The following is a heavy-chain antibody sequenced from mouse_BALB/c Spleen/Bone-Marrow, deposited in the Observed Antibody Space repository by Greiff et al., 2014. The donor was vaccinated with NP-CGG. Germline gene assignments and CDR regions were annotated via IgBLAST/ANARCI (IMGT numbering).Heavy chain of an antibody. V-gene: IGHV1-87*01. CDR2: IYPGDGDT. Sequence: QVQLQQSGAELARPGASVKLSCKASGYTFTSYWMQWVKQRPGQGLEWIGAIYPGDGDTRYTQKSKGKATLTADKSSSTAYMQLSSLASEDSAVYYCASQGDYGSFDYWGQGTTLTVSS. CDR1: GYTFTSYW. J-gene: IGHJ2*01. D-gene: IGHD1-1*02. CDR3: ASQGDYGSFDY.